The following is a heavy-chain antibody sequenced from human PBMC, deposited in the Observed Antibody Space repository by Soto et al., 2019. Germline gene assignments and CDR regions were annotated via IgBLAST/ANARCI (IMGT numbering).Heavy chain of an antibody. CDR1: GYHFTAYG. D-gene: IGHD4-17*01. J-gene: IGHJ4*02. CDR3: ARHGVVTTYANFDY. V-gene: IGHV1-18*01. CDR2: VSTNNADT. Sequence: ASVKVSCKTSGYHFTAYGLAWLRQAPGQRPEWMGWVSTNNADTNYAEKFQGRVTMTTDKSTTTTYMELRSLRSDDTAVYYCARHGVVTTYANFDYWGQGTLVTVSS.